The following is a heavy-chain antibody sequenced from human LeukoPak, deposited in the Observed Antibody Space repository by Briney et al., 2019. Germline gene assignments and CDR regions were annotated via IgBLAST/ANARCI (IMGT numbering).Heavy chain of an antibody. Sequence: GGYLRLSCAVSGFSFTNFWRSWVRQAPGRGLEWVANIHPEGNEKYHVESVKGRFTISRDNTKNLLFLQMNGLRVEDTAVYYCARGDAFSGDHWGQGTLVTVSS. CDR1: GFSFTNFW. CDR3: ARGDAFSGDH. J-gene: IGHJ4*02. CDR2: IHPEGNEK. V-gene: IGHV3-7*04.